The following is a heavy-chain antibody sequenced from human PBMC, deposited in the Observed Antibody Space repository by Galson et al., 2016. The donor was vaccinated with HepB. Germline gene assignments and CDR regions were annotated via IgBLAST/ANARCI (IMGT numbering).Heavy chain of an antibody. CDR3: ARAVNYYETSGYYHDAFDI. Sequence: LSLTCTVSGDSISRGGYSWTWIRQPPGKGLEWIGYIFYSGYTYYNPSLRSRLTISVDRSKNHFSLKLTSVTAADTAVYFCARAVNYYETSGYYHDAFDIWGQGTMVTVSS. V-gene: IGHV4-30-2*01. J-gene: IGHJ3*02. CDR2: IFYSGYT. CDR1: GDSISRGGYS. D-gene: IGHD3-22*01.